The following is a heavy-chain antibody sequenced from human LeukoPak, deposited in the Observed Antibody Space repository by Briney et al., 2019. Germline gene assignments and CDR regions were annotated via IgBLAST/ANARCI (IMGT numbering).Heavy chain of an antibody. CDR2: ISGSGGST. D-gene: IGHD3-3*01. V-gene: IGHV3-23*01. J-gene: IGHJ4*02. CDR3: TTDHRTIYGVVFPDY. CDR1: GFTFSSYS. Sequence: GGSLRLSCAASGFTFSSYSMNWVRQAPGKGLEWVSAISGSGGSTYYADSVKGRFTISRDNSKNTLYLQMNSLKTEDTAVYYCTTDHRTIYGVVFPDYWGQGTLVTVSS.